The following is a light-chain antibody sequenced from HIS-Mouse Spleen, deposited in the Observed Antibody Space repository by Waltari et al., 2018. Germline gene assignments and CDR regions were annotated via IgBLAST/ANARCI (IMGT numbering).Light chain of an antibody. V-gene: IGLV3-25*03. CDR2: KDR. J-gene: IGLJ2*01. CDR3: QSADSSGNYVV. Sequence: SYELTQPPSVSVSPGQTATITCSGDALPKQYAYWYQQKPGQAPGVVIYKDRERPSGIPERFSGSSSGTTVTLTISGVQAEDEADYYCQSADSSGNYVVFGGGTKLTVL. CDR1: ALPKQY.